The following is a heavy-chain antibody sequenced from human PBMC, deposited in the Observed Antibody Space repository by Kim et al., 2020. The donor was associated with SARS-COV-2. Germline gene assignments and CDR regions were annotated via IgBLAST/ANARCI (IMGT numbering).Heavy chain of an antibody. CDR2: GSNK. V-gene: IGHV3-33*01. D-gene: IGHD3-16*01. Sequence: GSNKYYADSVKGRFTISRENSKNTLYLQMNSLRAEDTAVYYCARAGEADYWGQGTLVTVSS. CDR3: ARAGEADY. J-gene: IGHJ4*02.